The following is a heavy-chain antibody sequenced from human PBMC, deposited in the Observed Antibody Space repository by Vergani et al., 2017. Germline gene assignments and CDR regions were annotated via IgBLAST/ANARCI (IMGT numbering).Heavy chain of an antibody. J-gene: IGHJ6*02. CDR3: ARDPSLTDYYYYGMDV. Sequence: EVQLVESGGGLVQPGGSLRLSCAASGFTFSSYWMHWVRQAPGKGLVWVARINSDGSSTSYADSVKGRFTISRDNAKNTLYLQMNSLRAEDTAVYYCARDPSLTDYYYYGMDVWGQGTTVTVSS. CDR1: GFTFSSYW. V-gene: IGHV3-74*01. CDR2: INSDGSST.